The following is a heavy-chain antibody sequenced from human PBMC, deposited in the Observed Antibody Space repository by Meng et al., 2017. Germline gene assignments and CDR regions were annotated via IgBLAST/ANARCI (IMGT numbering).Heavy chain of an antibody. J-gene: IGHJ4*02. D-gene: IGHD5-24*01. CDR2: INTNTGNP. V-gene: IGHV7-4-1*02. CDR1: GYPFTSYA. Sequence: VARVKFGFELKQAGASVKVSCKASGYPFTSYAMNWVRQAPGQGLEWMGWINTNTGNPTYAQGFTGRFVFSLDTSVSTAYLQISSLKAEDTAVYYCARVPQGPLERRDGYKNLYDYWGQGTLVTVSS. CDR3: ARVPQGPLERRDGYKNLYDY.